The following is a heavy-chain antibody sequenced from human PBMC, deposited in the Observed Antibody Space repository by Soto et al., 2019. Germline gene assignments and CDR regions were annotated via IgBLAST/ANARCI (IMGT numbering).Heavy chain of an antibody. CDR2: INRSGDST. J-gene: IGHJ4*02. V-gene: IGHV3-23*01. CDR3: AKARNVVVFDS. Sequence: EVQLLESGGGLVQPGGSLRLSCAASGFTFSSYAMSWVRQAPGKGLEWVSTINRSGDSTYYADSVKGRFTISRDNSQNTLYLQMNSLRAEDTAVYYCAKARNVVVFDSWGQGTLVTVSS. D-gene: IGHD3-22*01. CDR1: GFTFSSYA.